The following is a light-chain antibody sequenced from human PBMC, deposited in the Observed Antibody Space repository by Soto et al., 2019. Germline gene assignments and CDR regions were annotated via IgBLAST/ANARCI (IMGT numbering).Light chain of an antibody. J-gene: IGKJ5*01. V-gene: IGKV3D-20*02. Sequence: IVLTQSPCTLSLSPGERATLSCRASQSLXNYYLAWYQQKPGQAPRLLXDGASNRATGSPDRLSGSGSGTDFTLTISSLEPEDFAVYYCQQRKYGQGTFGQGTRLEIK. CDR1: QSLXNYY. CDR3: QQRKYGQGT. CDR2: GAS.